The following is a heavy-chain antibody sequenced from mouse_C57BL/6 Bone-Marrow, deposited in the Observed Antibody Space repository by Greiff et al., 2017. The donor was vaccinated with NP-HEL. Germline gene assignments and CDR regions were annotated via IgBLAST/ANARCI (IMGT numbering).Heavy chain of an antibody. CDR3: ARERGPGNYREFAY. V-gene: IGHV1-64*01. CDR1: GYTFTSYW. D-gene: IGHD2-1*01. CDR2: IHPDSGST. Sequence: QVQLQQPGAELVKPGASVKLSCKASGYTFTSYWMHWVKQRPGQGLEWIGMIHPDSGSTNYNEKFKSKATLTVDKSSSTAYMQLSSLTSEDSAVYYGARERGPGNYREFAYWGQGTLVTVSA. J-gene: IGHJ3*01.